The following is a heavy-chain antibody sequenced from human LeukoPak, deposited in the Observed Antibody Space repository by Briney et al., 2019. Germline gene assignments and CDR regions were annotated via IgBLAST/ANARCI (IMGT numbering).Heavy chain of an antibody. V-gene: IGHV3-30*18. CDR3: AKDGGYCSGGSCSDYYYYYMDV. D-gene: IGHD2-15*01. CDR2: ISYDGSNK. J-gene: IGHJ6*03. CDR1: GFTFSSYG. Sequence: GGSLRLSCAASGFTFSSYGMHWVRQAPGKGLEWVAVISYDGSNKYYADSVKGRFTISRDNSKNTLYLQMNSLRAEDTAVYYCAKDGGYCSGGSCSDYYYYYMDVWGKGTTVTVSS.